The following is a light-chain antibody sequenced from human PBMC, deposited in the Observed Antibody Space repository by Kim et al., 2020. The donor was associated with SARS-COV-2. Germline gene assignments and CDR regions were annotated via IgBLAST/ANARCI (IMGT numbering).Light chain of an antibody. J-gene: IGKJ4*01. V-gene: IGKV3-15*01. CDR3: QQYNNWPLT. Sequence: SVSPGERATPSCRASQSVSSNLAWYQQKPGQAPRLLIYGASTRATGIPARFSGSGSGTEFTLTISSLQSEDFAVYYCQQYNNWPLTFGGGTKVEIK. CDR2: GAS. CDR1: QSVSSN.